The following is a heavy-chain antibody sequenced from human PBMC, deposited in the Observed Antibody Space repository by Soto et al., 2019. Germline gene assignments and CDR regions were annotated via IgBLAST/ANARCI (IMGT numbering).Heavy chain of an antibody. CDR2: FDPEDGET. CDR1: GYTLTELS. Sequence: ASVKVSCKVSGYTLTELSMHRVRQAPGKGLEWMGGFDPEDGETIYAQKFQGRVTMTEDTSTDTAYMELSSLRSEDTAVYYCATARDSSGYYYVRGLFDPWGQGTLVTVSS. CDR3: ATARDSSGYYYVRGLFDP. J-gene: IGHJ5*02. D-gene: IGHD3-22*01. V-gene: IGHV1-24*01.